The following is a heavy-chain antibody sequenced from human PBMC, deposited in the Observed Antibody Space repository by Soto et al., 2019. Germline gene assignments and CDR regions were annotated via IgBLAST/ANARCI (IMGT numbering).Heavy chain of an antibody. V-gene: IGHV4-61*03. J-gene: IGHJ6*02. Sequence: LTCIVSGDSVTSGSYYWTWLRQPPGKGLEWIGYISYTGRTKYNPSLQSRVTISVDTSKNDFSLNLSSVTAADTAVYFCAREWGLLPYYVMNVWGHGTAVTVSS. CDR1: GDSVTSGSYY. CDR2: ISYTGRT. D-gene: IGHD7-27*01. CDR3: AREWGLLPYYVMNV.